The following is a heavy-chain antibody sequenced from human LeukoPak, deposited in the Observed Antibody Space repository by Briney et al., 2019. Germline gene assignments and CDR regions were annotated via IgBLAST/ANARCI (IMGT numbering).Heavy chain of an antibody. CDR2: MNPNRGNT. CDR1: GYTFTSYD. Sequence: GASVKVSCKASGYTFTSYDINWVRQATGQGLEWMGWMNPNRGNTGYAQKLQGRVTMTRTTSISTAYMELSSLRSEDTAVYYCASLTRDASGITIFGIDTFDIWGQGTMVTVSS. D-gene: IGHD3-3*01. J-gene: IGHJ3*02. CDR3: ASLTRDASGITIFGIDTFDI. V-gene: IGHV1-8*01.